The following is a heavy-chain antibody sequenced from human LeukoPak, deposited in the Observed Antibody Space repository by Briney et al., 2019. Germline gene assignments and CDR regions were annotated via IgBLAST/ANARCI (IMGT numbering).Heavy chain of an antibody. CDR1: GYTFTGYY. J-gene: IGHJ6*02. Sequence: ASVKVSCKASGYTFTGYYMHWVRQAPGQGLEWMGWINPNSGGTNYAQKFQGRVTMTRDTSISTAYMELSRLRPDDTAVYYCASCSTSCYTSLLGMDVWGQGTTVTVSS. CDR3: ASCSTSCYTSLLGMDV. CDR2: INPNSGGT. V-gene: IGHV1-2*02. D-gene: IGHD2-2*02.